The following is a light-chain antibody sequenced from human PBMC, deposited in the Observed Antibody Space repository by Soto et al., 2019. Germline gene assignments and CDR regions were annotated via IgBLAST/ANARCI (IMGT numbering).Light chain of an antibody. J-gene: IGKJ4*01. CDR2: WTS. Sequence: DIVMTQSPDSLAVSLGERATINCKSSQSVLYSSDNKNYLAWYQQKPGQPPKLLFYWTSTREYGVPDRFSDAGSGTDVTLPISSLQAEDVAGYYCQQNYRIPLTCGGGPKVEIK. V-gene: IGKV4-1*01. CDR3: QQNYRIPLT. CDR1: QSVLYSSDNKNY.